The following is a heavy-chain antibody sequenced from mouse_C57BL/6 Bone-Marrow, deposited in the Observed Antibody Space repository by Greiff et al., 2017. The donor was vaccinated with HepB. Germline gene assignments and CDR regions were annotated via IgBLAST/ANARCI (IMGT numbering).Heavy chain of an antibody. CDR2: ISNGGGST. D-gene: IGHD2-2*01. J-gene: IGHJ1*03. CDR3: ARPPDGDDAYFDV. CDR1: GFTFSDYY. Sequence: EVMLVESGGGLVQPGGSLKLSCAASGFTFSDYYMYWVRQTPEKRLEWVAYISNGGGSTYYPDPVKGRFTISRDNAKNTLYLQMSRLKSEDTDMYYCARPPDGDDAYFDVWGTGTTVTVSS. V-gene: IGHV5-12*01.